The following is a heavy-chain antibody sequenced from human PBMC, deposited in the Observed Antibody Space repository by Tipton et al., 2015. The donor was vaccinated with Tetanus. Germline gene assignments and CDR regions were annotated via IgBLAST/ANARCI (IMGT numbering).Heavy chain of an antibody. J-gene: IGHJ3*01. CDR2: IYYSGSS. V-gene: IGHV4-39*01. CDR1: GASMSSSSYY. D-gene: IGHD4-17*01. CDR3: ARPSTTVTPRAFDV. Sequence: QVQLVQSGAEVKPSETLSLTCNVSGASMSSSSYYWDWIRQPPGKGLEWIGSIYYSGSSYYNPSLESRVTISLDTSKNRFSRKLPSVTAADAAVYYCARPSTTVTPRAFDVWGQGTMVTVSS.